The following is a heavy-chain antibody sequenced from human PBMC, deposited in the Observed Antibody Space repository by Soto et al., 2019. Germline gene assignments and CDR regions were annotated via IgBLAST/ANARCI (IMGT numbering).Heavy chain of an antibody. CDR2: IIPAFGTP. D-gene: IGHD3-10*01. J-gene: IGHJ6*02. CDR3: ARDTREITRVRGVIPYYIYHMDV. V-gene: IGHV1-69*01. Sequence: QVQLAQSGAEVKKRGSSVKVSCRVSGGTFNNYAISWVRQAPGEGLEWMGGIIPAFGTPKYAQRFQDRVTIGADVDAATAYMELTSLRSDDTAVYYCARDTREITRVRGVIPYYIYHMDVWGPGTTVAVSS. CDR1: GGTFNNYA.